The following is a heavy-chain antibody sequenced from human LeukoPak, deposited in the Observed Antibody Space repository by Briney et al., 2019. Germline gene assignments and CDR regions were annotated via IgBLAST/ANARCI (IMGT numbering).Heavy chain of an antibody. Sequence: GASVKVSCKASGYTFTGYYIHWVRQAPGQGLEWMGWINPNSGGTNYAQKFQGRVNMTRDTSISTAYMELSRLRSDDTAVYYCARGSGWITGTTDAFDVWGQGTMVTVSS. J-gene: IGHJ3*01. V-gene: IGHV1-2*02. CDR3: ARGSGWITGTTDAFDV. D-gene: IGHD1-14*01. CDR2: INPNSGGT. CDR1: GYTFTGYY.